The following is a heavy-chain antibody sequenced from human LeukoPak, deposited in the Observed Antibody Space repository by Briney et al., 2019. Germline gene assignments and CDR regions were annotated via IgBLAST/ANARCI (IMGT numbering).Heavy chain of an antibody. D-gene: IGHD3-22*01. CDR3: ARRLKPVVAEFYFDY. CDR2: IFYSGST. J-gene: IGHJ4*02. V-gene: IGHV4-39*01. CDR1: GGSISSSSY. Sequence: SETLSLTCTFSGGSISSSSYWGWIRQPPGKGLEWIGSIFYSGSTYYNPSLKSRVTISVDTSKNQFSLKLTSVTAADTAVYYCARRLKPVVAEFYFDYWGQGTLVTVSS.